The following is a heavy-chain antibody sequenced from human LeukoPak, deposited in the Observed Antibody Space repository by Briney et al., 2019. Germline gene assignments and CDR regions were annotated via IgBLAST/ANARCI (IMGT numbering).Heavy chain of an antibody. Sequence: PGGSLRLSCAASGFTFSIYWMSWVRQAPGKGLEWVANLKQDGSEKYYVDSVKGRFTISRDNAKNSLYLQMNSLRAEDTAVYYCARVGIAYYYDSSGYYTDFWGQGTLVTVSS. D-gene: IGHD3-22*01. V-gene: IGHV3-7*01. CDR1: GFTFSIYW. J-gene: IGHJ4*02. CDR2: LKQDGSEK. CDR3: ARVGIAYYYDSSGYYTDF.